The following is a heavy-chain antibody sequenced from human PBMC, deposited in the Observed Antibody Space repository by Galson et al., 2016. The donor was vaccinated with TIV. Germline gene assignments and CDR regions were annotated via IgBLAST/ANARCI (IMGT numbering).Heavy chain of an antibody. CDR1: EFTFSSYA. CDR3: ARDRFGAHEAGGSLFDY. D-gene: IGHD2-15*01. J-gene: IGHJ4*02. CDR2: ISSFGGSA. Sequence: SLRLSCAASEFTFSSYAMSWVRQAPGKGLESVSSISSFGGSAYYAHSVNGRFTISRDNSQLFLQMNSLRAEDTAVYYCARDRFGAHEAGGSLFDYWGQGTLVTVSS. V-gene: IGHV3-23*01.